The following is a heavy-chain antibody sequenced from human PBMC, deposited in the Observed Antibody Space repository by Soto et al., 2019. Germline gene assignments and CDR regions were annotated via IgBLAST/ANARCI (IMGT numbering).Heavy chain of an antibody. J-gene: IGHJ5*02. CDR1: GYTFTSYG. Sequence: QVQLVQSGAEVKKPGASVKVSCKASGYTFTSYGISWVRQAPGQGLEWMGWISAYNGNTNYAQKLQGRVTMTTDTSPSTAYMELRSLRSDDTAVYYCARVDRNYDFWSGYQYNNWFDPWGQGTLVTVSS. CDR3: ARVDRNYDFWSGYQYNNWFDP. CDR2: ISAYNGNT. V-gene: IGHV1-18*01. D-gene: IGHD3-3*01.